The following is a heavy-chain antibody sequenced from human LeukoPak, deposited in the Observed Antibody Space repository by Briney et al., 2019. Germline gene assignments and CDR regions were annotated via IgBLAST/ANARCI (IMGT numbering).Heavy chain of an antibody. V-gene: IGHV4-31*03. CDR2: IYYSGST. D-gene: IGHD3-10*01. J-gene: IGHJ5*02. CDR3: ARQGAMVREKTYNWFDP. Sequence: SETLSLTCTVSGGSISSGGYYWSWIRQHPGKGLEWIGYIYYSGSTYYNPSLKSRVTISVDTSKNQFSLKLSSVTAADTAVYYCARQGAMVREKTYNWFDPWGQGTLVTVSS. CDR1: GGSISSGGYY.